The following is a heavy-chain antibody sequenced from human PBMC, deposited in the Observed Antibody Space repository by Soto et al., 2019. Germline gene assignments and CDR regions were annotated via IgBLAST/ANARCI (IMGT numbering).Heavy chain of an antibody. CDR3: AREPTITIFGVVTTPYGMDV. D-gene: IGHD3-3*01. V-gene: IGHV4-39*02. CDR2: IYYSGST. J-gene: IGHJ6*02. Sequence: SETLSLTCTVSGGSISSSSYYWGWIRQPPGKGLEWIGSIYYSGSTYYNPSLKSRVTISVDTSKNQFSLKLSSVTAADTAVYYCAREPTITIFGVVTTPYGMDVWGQGTTVTVSS. CDR1: GGSISSSSYY.